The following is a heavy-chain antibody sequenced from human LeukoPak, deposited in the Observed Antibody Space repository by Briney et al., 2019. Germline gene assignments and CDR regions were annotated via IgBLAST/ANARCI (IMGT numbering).Heavy chain of an antibody. Sequence: PSETLSLTXTVSGGSISSYYWSWIRQPPGKGLEWIGYIYYSGSTNYNPSLKSRVTISVDTSKNQFSLKLSSVTAADTAVYYCARDLSRGWYGGWAWFDPWGQGTLVTVSS. V-gene: IGHV4-59*01. D-gene: IGHD6-19*01. CDR1: GGSISSYY. J-gene: IGHJ5*02. CDR2: IYYSGST. CDR3: ARDLSRGWYGGWAWFDP.